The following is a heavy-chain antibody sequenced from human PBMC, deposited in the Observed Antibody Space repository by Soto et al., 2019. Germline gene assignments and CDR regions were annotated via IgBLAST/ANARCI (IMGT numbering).Heavy chain of an antibody. CDR2: INPNSGGT. CDR1: GYTFTGYY. CDR3: ARDPPGGYGGMDV. J-gene: IGHJ6*02. D-gene: IGHD2-15*01. Sequence: QVQLVQSGAEVKKPGASVKVSCKASGYTFTGYYIHWVRQAPGQGLEWMGGINPNSGGTNYAQKFQGRVTMTRDTSISRAYMELSRLRSDDRAVYYCARDPPGGYGGMDVWGQGTTVTVSS. V-gene: IGHV1-2*02.